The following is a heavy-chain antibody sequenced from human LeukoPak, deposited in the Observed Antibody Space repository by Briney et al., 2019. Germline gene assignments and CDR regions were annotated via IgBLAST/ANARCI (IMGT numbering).Heavy chain of an antibody. V-gene: IGHV3-7*01. Sequence: GGSMRLSCAASGFRFHTYWMTWVRQAPGKGLEWVANIKQDGSEAYYVDSVKGRFTISRDNSQNSLYLHMNTLRAEDMAVYYCARARGPGSTLIAQGPLGLWGQGTLVTVSS. D-gene: IGHD1-14*01. J-gene: IGHJ4*02. CDR1: GFRFHTYW. CDR3: ARARGPGSTLIAQGPLGL. CDR2: IKQDGSEA.